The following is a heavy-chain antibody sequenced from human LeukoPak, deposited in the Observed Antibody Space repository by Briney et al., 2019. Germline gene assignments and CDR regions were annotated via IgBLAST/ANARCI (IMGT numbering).Heavy chain of an antibody. J-gene: IGHJ4*02. D-gene: IGHD6-6*01. V-gene: IGHV3-21*06. CDR1: GFTFISYE. Sequence: PGGSLILSCAASGFTFISYEMNWVRQAPGKGLEWVSSISGSSSYIYYADSLKGRFTISRDNAKNSLYLQMNSLRAEDTAVYYCARADSNIAARRIGFDYWGQGTLVTVSS. CDR2: ISGSSSYI. CDR3: ARADSNIAARRIGFDY.